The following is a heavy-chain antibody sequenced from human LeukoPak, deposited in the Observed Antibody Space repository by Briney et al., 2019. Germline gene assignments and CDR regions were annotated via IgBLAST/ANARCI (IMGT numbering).Heavy chain of an antibody. V-gene: IGHV3-48*03. D-gene: IGHD1-26*01. CDR1: GFTFSSYE. CDR3: ARNFGGKWDPDTFHI. J-gene: IGHJ3*02. CDR2: ISSRTRTI. Sequence: PGGSLRLSCAASGFTFSSYEMNWVRQAPGKGLEWVSSISSRTRTIYYADSVKGRFTISSDNAKNSLYLQMNSLRAEDTAVYYCARNFGGKWDPDTFHIWGQGTMVTVSS.